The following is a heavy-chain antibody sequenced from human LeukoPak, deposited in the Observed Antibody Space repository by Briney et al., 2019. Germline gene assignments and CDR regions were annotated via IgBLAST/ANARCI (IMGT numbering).Heavy chain of an antibody. CDR1: GFNVKSNY. Sequence: GGSLRLSCAASGFNVKSNYMSWVRQAPGKGLEWVSLIYAGGPTYYADSVKGRFTISRDDSENSLYLQMTSLRAEDTAVYYCARCAGFAHWYFDLWGRGTLVTVSS. CDR3: ARCAGFAHWYFDL. D-gene: IGHD2-21*01. CDR2: IYAGGPT. J-gene: IGHJ2*01. V-gene: IGHV3-53*01.